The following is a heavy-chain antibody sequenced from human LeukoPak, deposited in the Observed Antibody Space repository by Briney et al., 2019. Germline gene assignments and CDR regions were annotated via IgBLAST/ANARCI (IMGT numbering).Heavy chain of an antibody. D-gene: IGHD1-26*01. V-gene: IGHV5-51*01. CDR3: ARHPSASYYYFDY. CDR2: IYPGDSDT. Sequence: GESLKISCKCSGHSFTSYWIGWVRQMPGKGLEWMGIIYPGDSDTRYSPSFQGQVTISADKSTSTAYLQWSSLKASDTAMYYCARHPSASYYYFDYWGQGTLVTVSS. J-gene: IGHJ4*02. CDR1: GHSFTSYW.